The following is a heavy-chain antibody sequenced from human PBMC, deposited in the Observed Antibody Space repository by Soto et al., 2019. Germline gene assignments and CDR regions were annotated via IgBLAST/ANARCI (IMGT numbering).Heavy chain of an antibody. CDR2: VHSNGNT. V-gene: IGHV4-59*01. Sequence: SETLSLTCTVSGDSISNYYWAWSRQPPGKGLEWIGYVHSNGNTHHNPSLKSRVTISVDTSKNQFSLKLSSVTAADTAVYYCAREATYYYDYWGQGTLVTVSS. CDR3: AREATYYYDY. J-gene: IGHJ4*02. CDR1: GDSISNYY.